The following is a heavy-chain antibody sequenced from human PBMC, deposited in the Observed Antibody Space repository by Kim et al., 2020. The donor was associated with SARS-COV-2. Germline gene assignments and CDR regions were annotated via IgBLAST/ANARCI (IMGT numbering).Heavy chain of an antibody. Sequence: ASVKVSCKACGYMFTSYGFSWVRQAPGQGLEWLGWISARDGNTKYGQKVQGRVIMTTDTSTNTASMALWSLRSDDTAMYYCARGAYGDVSFDYWGQGTLV. D-gene: IGHD4-17*01. CDR1: GYMFTSYG. J-gene: IGHJ4*02. CDR3: ARGAYGDVSFDY. V-gene: IGHV1-18*04. CDR2: ISARDGNT.